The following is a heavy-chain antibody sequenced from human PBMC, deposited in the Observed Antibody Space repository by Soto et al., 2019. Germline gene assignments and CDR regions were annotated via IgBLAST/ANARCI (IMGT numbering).Heavy chain of an antibody. J-gene: IGHJ4*02. CDR3: ARGAAMATEAI. V-gene: IGHV1-46*01. CDR2: INPSGGST. Sequence: QVQLVQSGAEVKKPGASVKVSCKASGYTFTSYYMHWVRQAPGQGLEWMGIINPSGGSTSYAQKFQGXXTXTXXTSTSTVYMELSSLRSEDTAVYYCARGAAMATEAIWGQGTLVTVSS. D-gene: IGHD5-18*01. CDR1: GYTFTSYY.